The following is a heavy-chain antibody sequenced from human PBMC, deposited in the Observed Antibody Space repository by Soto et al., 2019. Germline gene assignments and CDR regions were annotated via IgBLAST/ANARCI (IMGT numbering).Heavy chain of an antibody. Sequence: ASVKVSCKASGYTFTSYGISWVRQAPGQGPEWMGWISAYNGNTNYAQKLQGRVTMTTDTSTSTAYMELRSLRSDDTAVYYCAREPVEMATIRADAFDIWGQGTMVTVSS. CDR2: ISAYNGNT. CDR1: GYTFTSYG. D-gene: IGHD5-12*01. CDR3: AREPVEMATIRADAFDI. J-gene: IGHJ3*02. V-gene: IGHV1-18*01.